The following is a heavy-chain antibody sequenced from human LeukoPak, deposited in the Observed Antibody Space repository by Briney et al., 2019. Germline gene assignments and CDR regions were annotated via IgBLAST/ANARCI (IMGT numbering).Heavy chain of an antibody. CDR2: ISSSSSYI. CDR1: GFTFSSYS. D-gene: IGHD6-13*01. V-gene: IGHV3-21*01. CDR3: AREGGIAAAGRSYYYYMDV. Sequence: PGGSLRLSCAASGFTFSSYSMNWVRQAPGKGLEWVSSISSSSSYIYYADSVKGRFTISRDNAKNPPYLQMNRLRAEETAVYYCAREGGIAAAGRSYYYYMDVWGKGNTVTVSS. J-gene: IGHJ6*03.